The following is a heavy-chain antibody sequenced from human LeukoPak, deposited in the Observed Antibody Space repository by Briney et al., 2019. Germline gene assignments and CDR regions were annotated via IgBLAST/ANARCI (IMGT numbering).Heavy chain of an antibody. CDR1: GFTFSSYS. V-gene: IGHV3-48*01. CDR3: ARTSYYYGSGSPYFDY. Sequence: GGSLRLSCAASGFTFSSYSMNWVRQAPGKGLEWVSYISSSSSTIYYADSVKGRFTISRDNAKNSLYLQMNSLRAEDTAVYYCARTSYYYGSGSPYFDYWGQGTLVTVPS. D-gene: IGHD3-10*01. CDR2: ISSSSSTI. J-gene: IGHJ4*02.